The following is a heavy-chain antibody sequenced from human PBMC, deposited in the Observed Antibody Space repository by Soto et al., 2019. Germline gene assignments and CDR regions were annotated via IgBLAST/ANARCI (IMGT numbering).Heavy chain of an antibody. Sequence: PGGSLRLSCAASGFSFSSYGMHWVRQAPGKGLEWVAVISYDGSNKYYADSVKGRCTISRDNSKNTLYLQMNSLRAEDTAVYYCAKDFWYCRGGSCNPGPPDPWGQGT. CDR2: ISYDGSNK. V-gene: IGHV3-30*18. J-gene: IGHJ5*02. CDR3: AKDFWYCRGGSCNPGPPDP. CDR1: GFSFSSYG. D-gene: IGHD2-15*01.